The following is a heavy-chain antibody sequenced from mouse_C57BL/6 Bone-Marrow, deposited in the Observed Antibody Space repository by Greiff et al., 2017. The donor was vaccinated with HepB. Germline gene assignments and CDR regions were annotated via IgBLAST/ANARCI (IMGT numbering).Heavy chain of an antibody. CDR1: GFTFSSYA. V-gene: IGHV5-4*01. D-gene: IGHD2-5*01. J-gene: IGHJ2*01. CDR2: ISDGGSYT. Sequence: EVKVEESGGGLVKPGGSLKLSCAASGFTFSSYAMSWVRQTPEKRLEWVATISDGGSYTYYPDNVKGRFTISRDNAKNNLYLQMSHLKSEDTAMYYCARDYSNYVYFDYWGQGTTLTVSS. CDR3: ARDYSNYVYFDY.